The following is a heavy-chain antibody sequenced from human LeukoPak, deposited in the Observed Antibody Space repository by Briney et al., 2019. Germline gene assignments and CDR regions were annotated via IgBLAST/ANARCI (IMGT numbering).Heavy chain of an antibody. CDR3: ARSYGSGPAGI. CDR1: GGGINSITYY. V-gene: IGHV4-39*07. D-gene: IGHD3-10*01. CDR2: IYYSGST. J-gene: IGHJ3*02. Sequence: PSETLSLTCAVSGGGINSITYYWGWIRQPPGKGLEWIGSIYYSGSTYYNPPLKSRVTISVDTSKNQFSLKLSSVTAADTAVYYCARSYGSGPAGIWGQGTMVTVSS.